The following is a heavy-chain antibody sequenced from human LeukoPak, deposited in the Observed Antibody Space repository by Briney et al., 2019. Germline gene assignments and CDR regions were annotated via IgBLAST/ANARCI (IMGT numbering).Heavy chain of an antibody. J-gene: IGHJ5*02. Sequence: GGSLRLSCAASGFTFDDYAMHWVRQAPGKGLEWVSLISGDGGSTYYADSVKGRFTISRDNSKNSLYLQMNSLRTEDTALYYCAKDDPPQGDYDYVWGSYRSFDPWGQGTLVTVSS. CDR1: GFTFDDYA. CDR3: AKDDPPQGDYDYVWGSYRSFDP. CDR2: ISGDGGST. V-gene: IGHV3-43*02. D-gene: IGHD3-16*02.